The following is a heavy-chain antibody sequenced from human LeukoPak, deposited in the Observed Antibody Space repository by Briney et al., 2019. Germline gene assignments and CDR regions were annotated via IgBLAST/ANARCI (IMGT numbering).Heavy chain of an antibody. CDR1: GFTLSSYA. V-gene: IGHV3-23*01. J-gene: IGHJ6*03. CDR2: ISGSGGST. Sequence: GGSLRLSCAASGFTLSSYAMSWVRQAPGKGLEWVSAISGSGGSTYYADSVKGRFTISRDNSKNTLYLQMNSLRAEDTAVYYCAKGYQLPGYYYYYMDVWGKGTTVTVSS. CDR3: AKGYQLPGYYYYYMDV. D-gene: IGHD2-2*01.